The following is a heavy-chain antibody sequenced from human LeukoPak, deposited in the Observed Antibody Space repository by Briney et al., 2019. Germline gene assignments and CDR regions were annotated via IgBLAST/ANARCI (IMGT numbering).Heavy chain of an antibody. D-gene: IGHD5-18*01. J-gene: IGHJ6*03. Sequence: PGGALRLSCAASGFTFSSYGMHWVRQAPGKGLDGVAFIRYEGRNKYYADSGKGRFTISRDNSKNTLYLKMSSLRAEDTAVYYCATTAMVTSGGYYYYSYMAVWGKGTTVTISS. CDR1: GFTFSSYG. CDR2: IRYEGRNK. CDR3: ATTAMVTSGGYYYYSYMAV. V-gene: IGHV3-30*02.